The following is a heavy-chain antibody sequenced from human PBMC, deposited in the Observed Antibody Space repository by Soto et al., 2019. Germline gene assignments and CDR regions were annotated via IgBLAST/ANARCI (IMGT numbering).Heavy chain of an antibody. CDR3: ARGGTVVNGFDY. J-gene: IGHJ4*02. CDR2: IFYSGST. V-gene: IGHV4-59*01. Sequence: SETLSLTCTVSGGSISRYYWSWIRQPPGMGLEWIGYIFYSGSTNYNPSLKSRVTISVDTSKNQFSLELSSVTAADTAIYYCARGGTVVNGFDYWGQG. CDR1: GGSISRYY. D-gene: IGHD2-15*01.